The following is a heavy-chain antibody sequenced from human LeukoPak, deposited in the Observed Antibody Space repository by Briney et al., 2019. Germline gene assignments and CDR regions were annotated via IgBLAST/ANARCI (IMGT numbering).Heavy chain of an antibody. CDR2: LFSGGAT. J-gene: IGHJ4*02. CDR3: ARGDYGSGQYFDY. D-gene: IGHD3-10*01. Sequence: RGSLRLSCAASGFTVSSTFMSWVRQAPGKGLEWVSILFSGGATYYADSVKGQFTISRDDSKNTLFLQMDSLTAEDTAVYYCARGDYGSGQYFDYWGQGTLVTVSS. CDR1: GFTVSSTF. V-gene: IGHV3-53*01.